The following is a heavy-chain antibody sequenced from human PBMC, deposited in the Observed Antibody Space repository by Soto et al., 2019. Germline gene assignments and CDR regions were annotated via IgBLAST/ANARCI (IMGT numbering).Heavy chain of an antibody. Sequence: QVQLQESGPGLVKPSETLSLTCSVSGGSVSSGSHYWSWIRQPPGKGLEWIGYIYYSGSTNYNPSLKRRVTISVDTSQSQFSLNLRSVTAAATAVYYCARVTTVTSFDSWGQGTLVTVSS. J-gene: IGHJ4*02. CDR2: IYYSGST. D-gene: IGHD4-4*01. CDR3: ARVTTVTSFDS. CDR1: GGSVSSGSHY. V-gene: IGHV4-61*01.